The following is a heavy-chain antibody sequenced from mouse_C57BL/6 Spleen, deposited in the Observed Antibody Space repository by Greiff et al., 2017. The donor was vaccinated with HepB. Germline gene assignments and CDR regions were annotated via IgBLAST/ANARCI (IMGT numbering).Heavy chain of an antibody. CDR2: INPSTGGT. V-gene: IGHV1-42*01. CDR3: ARRGNGPFAY. J-gene: IGHJ3*01. CDR1: GYSFTGYY. Sequence: EVQLQQSGPELVKPGASVKISCKASGYSFTGYYMNRVKQSPEKSLEWIGEINPSTGGTTYNQKFKAKATLTVDKSSSTAYMQLKSLTSEDSAVYYCARRGNGPFAYWGQGTLVTVSA.